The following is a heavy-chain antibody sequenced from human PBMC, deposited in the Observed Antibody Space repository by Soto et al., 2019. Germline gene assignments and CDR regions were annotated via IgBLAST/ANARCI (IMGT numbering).Heavy chain of an antibody. D-gene: IGHD1-26*01. V-gene: IGHV3-23*01. CDR1: GFTFGNYA. J-gene: IGHJ4*01. CDR2: ISYSAGTT. CDR3: TTDSYSSAITVRFDY. Sequence: GGSLRLSCAASGFTFGNYAMSWVRQAPGKGLGWVSTISYSAGTTYYADSVRARFTISRDNSKNTLYLQMNSLRAEDTGVYYCTTDSYSSAITVRFDYWGHGTLVTVSS.